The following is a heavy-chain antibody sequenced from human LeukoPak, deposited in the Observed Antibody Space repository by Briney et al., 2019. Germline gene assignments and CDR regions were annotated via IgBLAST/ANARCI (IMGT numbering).Heavy chain of an antibody. J-gene: IGHJ3*02. CDR3: AITGYCSGGSCYLPRAFDI. CDR1: GGTFSSYA. Sequence: SVKVSCKASGGTFSSYAISWVRQAPGQGLEWMGGIIPIFGTANYAQKFQGRVTITADESTSTAYMELSSLRSEDTAVYYCAITGYCSGGSCYLPRAFDIWGQGTMVTVSS. CDR2: IIPIFGTA. V-gene: IGHV1-69*13. D-gene: IGHD2-15*01.